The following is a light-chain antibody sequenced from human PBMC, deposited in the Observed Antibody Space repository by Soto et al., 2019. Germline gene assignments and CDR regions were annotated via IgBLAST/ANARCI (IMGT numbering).Light chain of an antibody. J-gene: IGKJ1*01. CDR2: DAS. V-gene: IGKV1-5*01. Sequence: QMTQSPSTLSASVGDRVTITCRASQNIRSRLAWFQQKPGKAPKLLIYDASSLESGVPQRFSGSGSGTEFTLTISSLQSEDFATYYCQQLNDYPVTFGQGTKVDIK. CDR3: QQLNDYPVT. CDR1: QNIRSR.